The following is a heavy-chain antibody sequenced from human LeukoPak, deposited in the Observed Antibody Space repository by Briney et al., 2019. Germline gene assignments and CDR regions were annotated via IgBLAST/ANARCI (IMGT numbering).Heavy chain of an antibody. Sequence: GRSLRLSCAASGFTFSSYGMHWVRQAPGKGLEWVSVITGSGGSTYYADSVKGRFTISRDNSKNTLYLQMNSLRAEDTAIYYCAKDGQLSYWGQGTLVTVSS. CDR3: AKDGQLSY. V-gene: IGHV3-23*01. D-gene: IGHD6-6*01. CDR2: ITGSGGST. J-gene: IGHJ4*02. CDR1: GFTFSSYG.